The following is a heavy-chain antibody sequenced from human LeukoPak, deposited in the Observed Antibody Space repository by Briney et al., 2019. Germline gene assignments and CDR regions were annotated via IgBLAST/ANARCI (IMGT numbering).Heavy chain of an antibody. Sequence: SETLSLTCTVSGGSISSGDYYWSWIRQPPGKGLEWIGYIYYSGSTNYNPSLKSRVTISVDTSTNQFSLKLSSVTAADTAVYYCARAIGDWTGYFDYWGQGTLVTVSS. CDR3: ARAIGDWTGYFDY. J-gene: IGHJ4*02. CDR2: IYYSGST. D-gene: IGHD2-21*02. CDR1: GGSISSGDYY. V-gene: IGHV4-61*08.